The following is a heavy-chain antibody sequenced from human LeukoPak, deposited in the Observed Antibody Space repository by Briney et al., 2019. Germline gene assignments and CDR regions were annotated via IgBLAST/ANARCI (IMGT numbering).Heavy chain of an antibody. CDR3: ARDYYDSRGEAFDI. J-gene: IGHJ3*02. CDR1: GDSTGSHY. V-gene: IGHV4-59*11. CDR2: IFYVGST. D-gene: IGHD3-22*01. Sequence: PSETLSLTCTVSGDSTGSHYWSWIRQPPGKGLEWIGYIFYVGSTNYNPSLKSRVTISVDTSKNQFSLKLNSVTAADTAVYYCARDYYDSRGEAFDIWGQGTMVTVSS.